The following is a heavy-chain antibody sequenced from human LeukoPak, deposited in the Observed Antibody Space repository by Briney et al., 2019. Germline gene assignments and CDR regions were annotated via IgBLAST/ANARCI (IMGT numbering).Heavy chain of an antibody. D-gene: IGHD1-7*01. CDR3: ARDHSFAGTTPDY. J-gene: IGHJ4*02. CDR2: INSDGSST. V-gene: IGHV3-74*01. Sequence: GGSLRLSCAASGFTFGSYWMHWVRQAPGKGLVWVSRINSDGSSTSYADSVKGRFTISRDNAKNTLYLQMNSLRAEDTAVYYCARDHSFAGTTPDYWGQGTLVTVSS. CDR1: GFTFGSYW.